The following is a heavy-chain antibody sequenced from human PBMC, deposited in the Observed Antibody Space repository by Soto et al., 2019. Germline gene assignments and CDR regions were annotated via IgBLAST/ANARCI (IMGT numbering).Heavy chain of an antibody. D-gene: IGHD3-16*01. CDR1: GLTVSTNY. J-gene: IGHJ4*02. CDR3: AKGDFDC. CDR2: VFSDGHT. Sequence: EVQLVESGGGLIQPGGSLRLSCAAAGLTVSTNYMSWVRQAPGKGLEWVAIVFSDGHTYHADSVKGRFTVSRDNSKNTLDLQMNTLRVEDTAVYYCAKGDFDCWGQGTLVTVSS. V-gene: IGHV3-53*01.